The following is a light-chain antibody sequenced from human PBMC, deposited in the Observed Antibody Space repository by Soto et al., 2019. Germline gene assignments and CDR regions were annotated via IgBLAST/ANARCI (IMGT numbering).Light chain of an antibody. V-gene: IGKV1-5*03. Sequence: HTTQSSSTMAASGGGRVTITCRASQSISSWLAGYQQKPGKDPKLLIYKASSLESGVPSRFSGSGSGTEFTLTISCLQSEDFGLYYCQHYNRWPLTFCGGTKVDIK. J-gene: IGKJ4*01. CDR2: KAS. CDR1: QSISSW. CDR3: QHYNRWPLT.